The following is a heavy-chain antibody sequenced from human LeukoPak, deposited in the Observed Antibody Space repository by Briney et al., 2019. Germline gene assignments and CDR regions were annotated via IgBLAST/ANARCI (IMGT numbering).Heavy chain of an antibody. CDR2: ISYDGNIK. CDR1: GFTLSSHA. V-gene: IGHV3-30*04. J-gene: IGHJ3*02. Sequence: GGSLRLSCAASGFTLSSHAIHWVRQAPGKGLEWVALISYDGNIKYYADSVKGRFTISRDNSKNTLYLQMNSLRAEDTAVYYCAKDSSGWYANDAFDIWGQGTMVTVSS. CDR3: AKDSSGWYANDAFDI. D-gene: IGHD6-19*01.